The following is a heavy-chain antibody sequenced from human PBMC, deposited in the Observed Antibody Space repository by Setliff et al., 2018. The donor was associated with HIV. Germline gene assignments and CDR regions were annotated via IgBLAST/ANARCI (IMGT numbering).Heavy chain of an antibody. V-gene: IGHV4-34*01. D-gene: IGHD2-21*02. CDR2: INYAGVA. J-gene: IGHJ6*02. CDR1: AWSLSGYF. CDR3: ARGGAVTVLGIPSYAYFYGLDV. Sequence: SETLSLTCGVDAWSLSGYFWFWVRQSPKRGLEWIGEINYAGVANYSPSLKSRVTMSIDTSKSQFSLKVSSVTAADTAVYFCARGGAVTVLGIPSYAYFYGLDVRGQGTTVTVSS.